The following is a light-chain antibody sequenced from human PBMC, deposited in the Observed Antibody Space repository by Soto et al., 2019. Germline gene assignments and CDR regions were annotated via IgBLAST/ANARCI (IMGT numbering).Light chain of an antibody. CDR2: YAS. Sequence: EMVMTQSPATLSVSPGERVTLSCRASESVHRNLAWYQQKPGQGPSLLIYYASTRATGVPDRFSGSGSGTELTLTISGPQSVDFGVYHCQHYSNWPPTFGPGTKVEIK. V-gene: IGKV3-15*01. CDR1: ESVHRN. J-gene: IGKJ3*01. CDR3: QHYSNWPPT.